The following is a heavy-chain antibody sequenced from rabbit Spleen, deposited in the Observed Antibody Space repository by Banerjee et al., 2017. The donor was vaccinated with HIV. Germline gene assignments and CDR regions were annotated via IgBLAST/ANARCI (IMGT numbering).Heavy chain of an antibody. Sequence: QEQLVESGGGLVQPEGSLTLTCTASGFTLSSTFWICWVRQAPGKGLEWIACIYAGSSGSTYYASWAKGRFTISKTSSTTVTLQMTSLTAADTATYFCAREAVSVDSFNVWGQGTLVTVS. J-gene: IGHJ4*01. CDR2: IYAGSSGST. CDR3: AREAVSVDSFNV. V-gene: IGHV1S45*01. CDR1: GFTLSSTFW. D-gene: IGHD1-1*01.